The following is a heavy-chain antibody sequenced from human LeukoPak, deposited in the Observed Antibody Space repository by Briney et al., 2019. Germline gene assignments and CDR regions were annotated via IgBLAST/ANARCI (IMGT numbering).Heavy chain of an antibody. CDR1: GGSISSGGYY. Sequence: SETLSLTCTVSGGSISSGGYYWSWIRQPPGKGLEWIGYIYHSGSTYYNPSLKSRVTISVDRSKNQFSLKLSSVTAADTAVYYCAREPIPRIAAAGTENYFDYWGQGTLVTVSS. CDR2: IYHSGST. D-gene: IGHD6-13*01. J-gene: IGHJ4*02. V-gene: IGHV4-30-2*01. CDR3: AREPIPRIAAAGTENYFDY.